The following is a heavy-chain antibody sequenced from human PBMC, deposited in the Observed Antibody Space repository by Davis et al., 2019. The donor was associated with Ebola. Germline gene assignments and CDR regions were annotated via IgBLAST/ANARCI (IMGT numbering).Heavy chain of an antibody. Sequence: GESLKISCAASGFTFSSYEMNWVRQAPGKGLEWVSYISSSGSTIYYADSVKGRFTISRDNAKNSLYLQMNSLRAEDTAVYYCARECDKSSHIVLMVYACYYGMDVWGQGTTVTVSS. V-gene: IGHV3-48*03. D-gene: IGHD2-8*01. CDR3: ARECDKSSHIVLMVYACYYGMDV. CDR2: ISSSGSTI. J-gene: IGHJ6*02. CDR1: GFTFSSYE.